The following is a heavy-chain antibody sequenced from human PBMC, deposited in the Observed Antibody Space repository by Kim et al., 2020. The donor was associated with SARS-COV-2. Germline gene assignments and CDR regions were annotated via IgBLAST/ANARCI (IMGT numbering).Heavy chain of an antibody. Sequence: ASVKVSCKASGYTFTSYYMHWVRQAPGQGLEWMGIINPSGGSTSYAQKFQGRVTMTRDTSTSTVYMELSSLRSEDTAVYYCARDARGVIIESLVVYGMDVWGQGTTVTVSS. J-gene: IGHJ6*02. V-gene: IGHV1-46*01. D-gene: IGHD3-10*01. CDR3: ARDARGVIIESLVVYGMDV. CDR1: GYTFTSYY. CDR2: INPSGGST.